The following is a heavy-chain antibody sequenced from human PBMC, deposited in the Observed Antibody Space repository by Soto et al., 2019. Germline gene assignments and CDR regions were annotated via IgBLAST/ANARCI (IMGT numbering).Heavy chain of an antibody. D-gene: IGHD2-21*02. CDR1: GFTFSSYA. CDR2: ISVSGDSR. J-gene: IGHJ4*02. CDR3: ATIFRYGDSEY. Sequence: EVQLLESGGGLVQPGGSLRLSCATSGFTFSSYAMSWVRQAPVKGLEWVSGISVSGDSRYDADSVNGRFTISRDNPKSTLYLQLNSLRAEDTAVYYCATIFRYGDSEYWGQGVLVTVSS. V-gene: IGHV3-23*01.